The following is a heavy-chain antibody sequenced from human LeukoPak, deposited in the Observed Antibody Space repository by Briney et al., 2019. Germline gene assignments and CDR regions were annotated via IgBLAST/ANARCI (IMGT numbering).Heavy chain of an antibody. CDR2: INHSGST. CDR1: GGSFSGYY. V-gene: IGHV4-34*01. Sequence: PSETLSLTCAVYGGSFSGYYWSWIRQPPGKGLEWIGEINHSGSTNYNPSLKSRVTISVHTSKNQFSLKLSSVTAADTAVYYCARGPHYDTLTGYYNDAFDIWGQGTMVTVSS. CDR3: ARGPHYDTLTGYYNDAFDI. D-gene: IGHD3-9*01. J-gene: IGHJ3*02.